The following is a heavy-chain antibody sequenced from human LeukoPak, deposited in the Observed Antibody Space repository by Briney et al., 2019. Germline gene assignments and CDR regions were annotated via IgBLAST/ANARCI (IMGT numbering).Heavy chain of an antibody. Sequence: PSETLSLTCTVSGGSLSSYYWSWIRQPAGKGLEWIGRIYTSGTTNYNPSLKSRVTMSVDTSKNQFSLKLTSVTAADTAVYYCARDSRAAAGSNWGVLYFDYWGQGTLVTVSS. CDR1: GGSLSSYY. V-gene: IGHV4-4*07. D-gene: IGHD6-13*01. J-gene: IGHJ4*02. CDR3: ARDSRAAAGSNWGVLYFDY. CDR2: IYTSGTT.